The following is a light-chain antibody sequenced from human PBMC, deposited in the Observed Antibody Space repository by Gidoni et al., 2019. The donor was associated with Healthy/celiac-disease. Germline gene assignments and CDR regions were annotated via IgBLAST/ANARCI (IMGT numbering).Light chain of an antibody. V-gene: IGKV3-11*01. CDR2: DAS. Sequence: EIVLTQSPATLSLSPGERATLSCRASQSVSSYLAWYQQKPGQAPRLLIYDASNRATCIPARFSGSGSGTDFTLTISSLEPEDFAVYYGQQRSNLWTFGQGTKVEIK. J-gene: IGKJ1*01. CDR3: QQRSNLWT. CDR1: QSVSSY.